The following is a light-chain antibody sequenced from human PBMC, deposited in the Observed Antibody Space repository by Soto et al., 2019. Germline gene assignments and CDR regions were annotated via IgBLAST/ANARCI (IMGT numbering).Light chain of an antibody. CDR2: GNS. V-gene: IGLV1-40*01. CDR3: QSYDSSLSGSGV. Sequence: QSVLTQPPSVSGAPGQRVTISCTGSSSNIGAGYDVHWYQQLPGTAPKLLTYGNSNRPSGVPDRFSGSKSGTSASLAITGLQAEDEADYYCQSYDSSLSGSGVFGTRTKVTVL. CDR1: SSNIGAGYD. J-gene: IGLJ1*01.